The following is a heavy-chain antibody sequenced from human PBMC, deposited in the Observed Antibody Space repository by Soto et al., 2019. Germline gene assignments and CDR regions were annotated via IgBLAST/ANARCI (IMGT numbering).Heavy chain of an antibody. D-gene: IGHD6-19*01. CDR2: IGTAGDT. V-gene: IGHV3-13*01. Sequence: GGSLRLSCAASGFTFSSYDMHWVRQATGKGLEWVSAIGTAGDTYYPGSVKGRFTISRENAKNSLYLQMNSLRAEDTAVYYCARVRAVAAWGMDVWGQGTTVTVSS. CDR3: ARVRAVAAWGMDV. J-gene: IGHJ6*02. CDR1: GFTFSSYD.